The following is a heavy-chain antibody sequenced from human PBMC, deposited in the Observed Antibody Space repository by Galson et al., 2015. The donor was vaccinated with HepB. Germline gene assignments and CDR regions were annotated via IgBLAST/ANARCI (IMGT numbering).Heavy chain of an antibody. CDR2: IIPILGIA. J-gene: IGHJ5*02. Sequence: SVKVSCKASGGTFSSYAISWVRQAPGQGLEWMGRIIPILGIANYAQKFQGRVTITADKSTSTAYMELSSLRSEDTAVYYCAPYQLLYRWFDPWGQGTLVTVSS. D-gene: IGHD2-2*02. V-gene: IGHV1-69*04. CDR3: APYQLLYRWFDP. CDR1: GGTFSSYA.